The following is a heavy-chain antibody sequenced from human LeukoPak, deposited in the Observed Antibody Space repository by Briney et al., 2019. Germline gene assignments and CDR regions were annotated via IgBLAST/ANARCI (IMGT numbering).Heavy chain of an antibody. CDR3: ARDLRFLEWFNWFDP. D-gene: IGHD3-3*01. CDR2: IYTSGST. J-gene: IGHJ5*02. V-gene: IGHV4-61*02. Sequence: SQTLSLTCTVSGGSICSGSYYWSWIRQPAGKGLEWIGRIYTSGSTNYNPSLKSRVTISVDTSKNQFSLKLSSVTAADTAVYYCARDLRFLEWFNWFDPWGQGTLVTVSS. CDR1: GGSICSGSYY.